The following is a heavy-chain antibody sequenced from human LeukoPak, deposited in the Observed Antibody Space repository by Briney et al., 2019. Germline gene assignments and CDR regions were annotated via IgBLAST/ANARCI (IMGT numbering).Heavy chain of an antibody. CDR3: ARGTSDARYYFDY. D-gene: IGHD1-1*01. J-gene: IGHJ4*02. Sequence: GGSLRLSCAASGFTFDDYSMHWVRQPPGKGLEWVSLISWDGGSTFYAESVKGRFTISRDNNKNSLYLQMNSLRTEDTALYYCARGTSDARYYFDYWGQGILVTVSS. CDR2: ISWDGGST. CDR1: GFTFDDYS. V-gene: IGHV3-43*01.